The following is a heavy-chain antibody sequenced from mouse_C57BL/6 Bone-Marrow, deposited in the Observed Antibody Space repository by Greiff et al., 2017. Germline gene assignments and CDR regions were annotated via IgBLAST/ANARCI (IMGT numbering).Heavy chain of an antibody. CDR2: IDPETGGT. J-gene: IGHJ1*03. Sequence: QVQLQQSGAELVRPGASVTLSCKASGYTFTDYEMHWVKQTPVHGLEWIGAIDPETGGTAYNQKFKGKAILTAAKSSSTAYMELRRLTSEDSAVYYCTRRDGDPWYFEVWGTGTTVTVSA. D-gene: IGHD2-13*01. V-gene: IGHV1-15*01. CDR3: TRRDGDPWYFEV. CDR1: GYTFTDYE.